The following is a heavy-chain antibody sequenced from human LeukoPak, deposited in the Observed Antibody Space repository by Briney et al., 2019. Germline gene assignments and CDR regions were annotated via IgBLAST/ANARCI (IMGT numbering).Heavy chain of an antibody. D-gene: IGHD3-22*01. CDR3: ARVATIYYDSSVGPFDI. CDR2: INPSGGST. V-gene: IGHV1-46*01. Sequence: RASVKVSCKTSGGTLSSYAISWMRQAPGQGLEWMGIINPSGGSTNYAQKFQGRLTMTRDMSTSTVYMELSSLRSEDTAVYYCARVATIYYDSSVGPFDIWGQGTMVTVSS. CDR1: GGTLSSYA. J-gene: IGHJ3*02.